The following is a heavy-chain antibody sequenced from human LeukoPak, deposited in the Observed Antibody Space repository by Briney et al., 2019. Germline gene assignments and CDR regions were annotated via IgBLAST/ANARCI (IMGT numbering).Heavy chain of an antibody. V-gene: IGHV3-48*04. Sequence: GGSLRLSCAASGFTFSSYWMSWVRQAPGKGLEWVSYISSSGSTIYYADSVKGRFTISRDNAKHSLYLQMNSLRAEDTAVYYCARVDYGDYTNWFDPWGQGTLVTVSS. CDR2: ISSSGSTI. D-gene: IGHD4-17*01. CDR3: ARVDYGDYTNWFDP. CDR1: GFTFSSYW. J-gene: IGHJ5*02.